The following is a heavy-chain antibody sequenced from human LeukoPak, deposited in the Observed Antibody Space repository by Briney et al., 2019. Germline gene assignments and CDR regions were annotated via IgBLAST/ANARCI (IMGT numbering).Heavy chain of an antibody. CDR1: GGSIISYY. Sequence: SETLSLTCTVSGGSIISYYWSWIRQPPGKGLEWIAYIYYSGSTNYNPSLKSRVTISVDTSKNQFSLKLNSVTAADTAVYYCARDKHGSGSALTFDPWGQGTLVTVSS. CDR3: ARDKHGSGSALTFDP. D-gene: IGHD3-10*01. J-gene: IGHJ5*02. CDR2: IYYSGST. V-gene: IGHV4-59*01.